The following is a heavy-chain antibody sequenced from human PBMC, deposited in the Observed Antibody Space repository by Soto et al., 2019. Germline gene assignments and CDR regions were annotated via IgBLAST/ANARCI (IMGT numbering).Heavy chain of an antibody. CDR2: IIPIFGTA. D-gene: IGHD2-2*01. V-gene: IGHV1-69*13. CDR3: AKRNLEWQYCKPTTCYPFDH. CDR1: GGTFNSYA. J-gene: IGHJ4*02. Sequence: ASLKVSCKASGGTFNSYAISWVRQAPGQGLEWMGGIIPIFGTANYAQKFQGRVTITADESTSTAYMELSSLRSEDTAVYYCAKRNLEWQYCKPTTCYPFDHWRQGTLVTVSS.